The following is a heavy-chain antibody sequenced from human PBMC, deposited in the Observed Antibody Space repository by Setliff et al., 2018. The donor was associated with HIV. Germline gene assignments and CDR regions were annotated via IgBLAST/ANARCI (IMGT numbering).Heavy chain of an antibody. D-gene: IGHD6-6*01. J-gene: IGHJ4*02. CDR3: ATRPRIAARPFDY. CDR2: IFHSGDT. CDR1: GVSVGSGDYY. Sequence: SETLSLTCSVSGVSVGSGDYYWHWIRQHTEKALEWIGYIFHSGDTYYNPSLKSRISMSVDTSKNQFPLALTALTAADTAVYYCATRPRIAARPFDYWGQGMLVTVSS. V-gene: IGHV4-31*03.